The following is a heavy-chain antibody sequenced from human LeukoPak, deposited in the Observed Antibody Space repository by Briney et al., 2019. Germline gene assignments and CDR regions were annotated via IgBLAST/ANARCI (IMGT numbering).Heavy chain of an antibody. V-gene: IGHV3-23*01. J-gene: IGHJ6*02. CDR1: GFTLSSYA. Sequence: GGSLRLSCAASGFTLSSYAMSWVRQAPGKGLEWVSAITGSGGSIYYADSVKGRFTISRDNSKDTLYLQMNSLRAEDTAVYYCAKGLGYGHLGGLSSLDVWGQGTTVTVSS. CDR3: AKGLGYGHLGGLSSLDV. D-gene: IGHD3-10*02. CDR2: ITGSGGSI.